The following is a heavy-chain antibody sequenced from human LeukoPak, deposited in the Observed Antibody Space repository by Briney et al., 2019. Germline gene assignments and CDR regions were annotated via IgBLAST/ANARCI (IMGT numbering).Heavy chain of an antibody. Sequence: KCGESLKISCKGSGYSFTSYWIGWVRQMPGKGLEWMGIIYPGDSDTRYSPSFQGQVTISADKSISTAYLQWSSLKASDTAMYYCARLNRGSGSYSSSYPLDYYYMDVWGKGTTVTISS. CDR2: IYPGDSDT. V-gene: IGHV5-51*01. CDR3: ARLNRGSGSYSSSYPLDYYYMDV. CDR1: GYSFTSYW. D-gene: IGHD3-10*01. J-gene: IGHJ6*03.